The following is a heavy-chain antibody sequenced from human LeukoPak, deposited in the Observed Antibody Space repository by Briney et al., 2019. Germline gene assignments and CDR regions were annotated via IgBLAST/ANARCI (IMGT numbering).Heavy chain of an antibody. Sequence: SETLSLTCAVYGGSFSGYYWSWIRQPPGKGLEWIGEINHSGSTNYNPSLKSRVTISVDTSKNQFSPKLSSVTAADTAVYYCARGHDEYGDYYFDYWGQGTLVTVSS. V-gene: IGHV4-34*01. CDR2: INHSGST. J-gene: IGHJ4*02. CDR1: GGSFSGYY. D-gene: IGHD4-17*01. CDR3: ARGHDEYGDYYFDY.